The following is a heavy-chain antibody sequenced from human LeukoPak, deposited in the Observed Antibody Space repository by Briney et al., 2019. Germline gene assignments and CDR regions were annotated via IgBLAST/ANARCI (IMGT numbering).Heavy chain of an antibody. CDR3: ASPGTYYYDSVDY. D-gene: IGHD3-22*01. CDR1: GYIFTNFW. V-gene: IGHV5-51*01. CDR2: IYPGDSDT. J-gene: IGHJ4*02. Sequence: GESLKISCKGSGYIFTNFWIGWVRQLPGKGLEWMGIIYPGDSDTRYSPSFQGQVTISADKSISTAYLQWSSLKASDTAMYYCASPGTYYYDSVDYWGQGTLVTVSS.